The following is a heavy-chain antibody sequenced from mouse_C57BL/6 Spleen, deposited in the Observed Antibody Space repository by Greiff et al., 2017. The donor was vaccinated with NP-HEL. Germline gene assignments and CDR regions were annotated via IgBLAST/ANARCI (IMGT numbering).Heavy chain of an antibody. Sequence: VQLQQSGAELVKPGASVKISCKASGYTFSSYWMNWVKPRPGKGLEWIGQIYPGDGDTNYNGKFKGKATLTADKSSSTAYMQLSSLTSEDSAVYFCAKSGNGNFDVWGTGTTVTVSS. CDR2: IYPGDGDT. J-gene: IGHJ1*03. V-gene: IGHV1-80*01. D-gene: IGHD1-3*01. CDR3: AKSGNGNFDV. CDR1: GYTFSSYW.